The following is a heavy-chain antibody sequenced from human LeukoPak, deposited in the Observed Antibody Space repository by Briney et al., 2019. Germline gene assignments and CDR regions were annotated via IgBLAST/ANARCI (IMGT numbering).Heavy chain of an antibody. V-gene: IGHV1-46*01. D-gene: IGHD1/OR15-1a*01. Sequence: GASVKVSCKASGYTFTSYYVHWVRQAPGQGPEYMGIINPSAGNTNCAQKFQGRITMTRDTSTSTVYMELSSPLSEDTAVYYCARERANIYYFDYWGQGTLVTVSS. CDR1: GYTFTSYY. CDR3: ARERANIYYFDY. J-gene: IGHJ4*02. CDR2: INPSAGNT.